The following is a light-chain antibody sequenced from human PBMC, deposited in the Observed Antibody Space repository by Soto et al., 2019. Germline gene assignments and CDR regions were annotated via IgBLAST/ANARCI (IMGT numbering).Light chain of an antibody. V-gene: IGLV2-14*03. CDR2: DVS. Sequence: QSVLARPASVSGSPGQSITISCTGTSSDVGSYNSVSWYQQYPGKAPTLMIHDVSNRPSGVSNRFSGSKSGNTASLTISGLQAEDEADYYCSSFTSSSSYVFGSGTKVTVL. CDR1: SSDVGSYNS. CDR3: SSFTSSSSYV. J-gene: IGLJ1*01.